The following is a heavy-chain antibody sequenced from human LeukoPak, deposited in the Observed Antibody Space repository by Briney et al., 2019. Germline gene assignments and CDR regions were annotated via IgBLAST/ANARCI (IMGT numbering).Heavy chain of an antibody. CDR2: IYDSGST. V-gene: IGHV4-59*08. D-gene: IGHD6-19*01. Sequence: SETLSLTCTVSGSSISSYYWSWIRQPPGKGLEWIGCIYDSGSTNYNPSLRSRATISVDTSKNQFSLKLSSVTAADTAVYYCARRLVAGAYNWFDPWGQGTLVTVSS. J-gene: IGHJ5*02. CDR1: GSSISSYY. CDR3: ARRLVAGAYNWFDP.